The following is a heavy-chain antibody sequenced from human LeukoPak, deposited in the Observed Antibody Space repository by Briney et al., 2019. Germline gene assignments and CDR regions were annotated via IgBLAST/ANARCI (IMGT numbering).Heavy chain of an antibody. Sequence: ASVKVSCKASGYTFTGYYMHWVRQAPGQGLEWMGWINPNSGGTNYAQKFQGRVTMTRDTSISTAYMELSRLRSDDTAVYYCARGKAPSGWHKRWWFDPWGQGTLVTVSS. CDR1: GYTFTGYY. V-gene: IGHV1-2*02. J-gene: IGHJ5*02. D-gene: IGHD6-19*01. CDR3: ARGKAPSGWHKRWWFDP. CDR2: INPNSGGT.